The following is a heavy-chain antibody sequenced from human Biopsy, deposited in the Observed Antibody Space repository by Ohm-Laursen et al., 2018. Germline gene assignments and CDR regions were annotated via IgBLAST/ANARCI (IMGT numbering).Heavy chain of an antibody. CDR1: GVSINGGRYY. CDR2: IFYSANT. J-gene: IGHJ4*02. D-gene: IGHD5-12*01. V-gene: IGHV4-31*03. CDR3: ARLGSGDYFPTFFDF. Sequence: LSLTCTVSGVSINGGRYYWNWIRHHPGKGLEWIGNIFYSANTYYNPSLKSRVTISVDTSKSQFSLKLSSVTAADTAVYYCARLGSGDYFPTFFDFWGQGALVTVSS.